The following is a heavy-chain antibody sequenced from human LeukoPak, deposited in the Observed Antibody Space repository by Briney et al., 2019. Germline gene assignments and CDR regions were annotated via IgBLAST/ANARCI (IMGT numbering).Heavy chain of an antibody. CDR3: AKDGDIVVVPAVKPHFDY. D-gene: IGHD2-2*01. CDR1: GFTFSDYY. CDR2: ISSSGSTI. J-gene: IGHJ4*02. Sequence: PGGSLRLSCAASGFTFSDYYMSWIRQAPGKGLEWVSYISSSGSTIYYADSVKGRFTISRDNSKNTLYLQMNSLRAEDTAVYYCAKDGDIVVVPAVKPHFDYWGQGTPVTVSS. V-gene: IGHV3-11*01.